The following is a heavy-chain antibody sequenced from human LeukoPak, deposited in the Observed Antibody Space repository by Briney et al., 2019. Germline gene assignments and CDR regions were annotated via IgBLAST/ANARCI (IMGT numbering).Heavy chain of an antibody. CDR2: ITSNGGGT. J-gene: IGHJ4*02. D-gene: IGHD6-6*01. CDR3: ARLRLGSSSGDY. V-gene: IGHV3-64D*09. Sequence: GGSLRLSCSASGFTFSSYAMHWVRQAPGKGLEYVSGITSNGGGTYYEDAVKGRFTISRDNSKNTLFLQMSSLRPEDTAVFYCARLRLGSSSGDYWGQGTLVTVSS. CDR1: GFTFSSYA.